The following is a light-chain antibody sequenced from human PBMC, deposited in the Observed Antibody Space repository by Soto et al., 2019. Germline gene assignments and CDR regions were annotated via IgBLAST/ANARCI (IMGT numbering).Light chain of an antibody. V-gene: IGLV1-47*02. J-gene: IGLJ3*02. CDR1: SSNIGSHH. Sequence: QPVLTQPPSASGTPGQRVTISCSGSSSNIGSHHVYWYQQVPGTAPKLLIYNNNQRPSGVPDRFSGSKSGASASLAISGLRSEDASDYYCAAWDDSLSGPVFGGGTKVTVL. CDR2: NNN. CDR3: AAWDDSLSGPV.